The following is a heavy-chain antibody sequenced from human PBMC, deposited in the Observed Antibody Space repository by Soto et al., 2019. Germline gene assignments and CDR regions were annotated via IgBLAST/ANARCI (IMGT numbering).Heavy chain of an antibody. D-gene: IGHD2-15*01. CDR2: IIPILGIA. J-gene: IGHJ3*02. CDR1: GGTFSSYT. CDR3: ASPGPYCSGGSCYTDDAFDI. Sequence: QVQLVQSGAEVKKPGSSVKVSCKASGGTFSSYTISWVRQAPGQGLEWMGRIIPILGIANYAQKFQGRVTITADKAKSTAYMELSSLRSEDTAVYYCASPGPYCSGGSCYTDDAFDIWGQGTMVTVSS. V-gene: IGHV1-69*02.